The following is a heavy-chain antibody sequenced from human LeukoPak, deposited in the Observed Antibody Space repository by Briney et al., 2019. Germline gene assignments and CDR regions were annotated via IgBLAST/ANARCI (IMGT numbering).Heavy chain of an antibody. D-gene: IGHD3-22*01. CDR2: IHYNGRT. V-gene: IGHV4-59*01. Sequence: PSETLSLTCIVSGGSISSYYWNWIRQPPGKGLEWIGYIHYNGRTNYNPSLKSRATMSLDTSKNQFSLKLNSVTAADTAVYFCARDITDTSGYYYFDYWGQGTLVTVSS. J-gene: IGHJ4*02. CDR1: GGSISSYY. CDR3: ARDITDTSGYYYFDY.